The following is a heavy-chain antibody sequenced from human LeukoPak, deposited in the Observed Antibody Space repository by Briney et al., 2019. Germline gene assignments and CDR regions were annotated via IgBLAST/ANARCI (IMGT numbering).Heavy chain of an antibody. Sequence: SETLSLTCTVSGGSISSYYWSWIRQPPGKGLEWIGYIYYSGSTNYNPSLKSRVTISVDPSKNQFSLTLSSVTAADTAAYYCARAVVVPAAAPNDAFDIWGQGTMVTVSS. J-gene: IGHJ3*02. CDR3: ARAVVVPAAAPNDAFDI. V-gene: IGHV4-59*01. CDR1: GGSISSYY. D-gene: IGHD2-2*01. CDR2: IYYSGST.